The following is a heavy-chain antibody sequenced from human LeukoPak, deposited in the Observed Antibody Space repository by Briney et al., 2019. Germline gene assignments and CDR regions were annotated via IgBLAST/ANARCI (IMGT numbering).Heavy chain of an antibody. CDR2: INWNGGST. J-gene: IGHJ4*02. D-gene: IGHD2-21*02. CDR3: ARTSPHDYYFDY. CDR1: GFTFIDYG. Sequence: PGGSLRLSCAASGFTFIDYGMSWVCQAPGKGLEWVSGINWNGGSTGYADSVKGRFTISRDNAKNSLYLQMNSLRAEDTALYYCARTSPHDYYFDYWGQGTLVTVSS. V-gene: IGHV3-20*04.